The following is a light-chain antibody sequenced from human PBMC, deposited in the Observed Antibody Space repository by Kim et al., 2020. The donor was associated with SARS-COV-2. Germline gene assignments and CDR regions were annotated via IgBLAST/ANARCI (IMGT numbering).Light chain of an antibody. CDR1: DIGDKS. J-gene: IGLJ3*02. Sequence: APAKTAKISWGGKDIGDKSVHWYQKKTGQAPLVVINYDSDRPSGIPERFSGAYSANTATLTIRGVEAGDEADYYCQVWDSDSSHWVFGGGTKLTVL. CDR3: QVWDSDSSHWV. CDR2: YDS. V-gene: IGLV3-21*04.